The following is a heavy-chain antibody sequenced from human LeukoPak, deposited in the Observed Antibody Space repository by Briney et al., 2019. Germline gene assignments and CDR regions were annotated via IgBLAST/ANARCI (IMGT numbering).Heavy chain of an antibody. J-gene: IGHJ4*02. V-gene: IGHV3-48*03. D-gene: IGHD5-12*01. CDR1: GFTFSTYE. Sequence: GGSLRLSCAASGFTFSTYEINWVRQAPGKGLEWLSHISTSGSSIHYADSVKGRFTISRDNAKNSLYLQMNSLRAEDTAVYYCARDPGSGYEEHFDYWGQGTLVTVSS. CDR3: ARDPGSGYEEHFDY. CDR2: ISTSGSSI.